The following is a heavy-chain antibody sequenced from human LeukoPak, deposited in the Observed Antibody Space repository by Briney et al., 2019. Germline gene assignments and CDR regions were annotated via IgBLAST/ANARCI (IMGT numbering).Heavy chain of an antibody. CDR1: GFTFSSYA. CDR2: ISGSGGNT. J-gene: IGHJ4*02. D-gene: IGHD2-15*01. V-gene: IGHV3-23*01. Sequence: GGSLRLSCAASGFTFSSYAMNWVRQAPGKGLEWVSSISGSGGNTYCADSVKGRFTISRDNSKNTLYLQMNRLRAEDTAVYYCAPKVVGSTPFDYWGQGTLVTVSS. CDR3: APKVVGSTPFDY.